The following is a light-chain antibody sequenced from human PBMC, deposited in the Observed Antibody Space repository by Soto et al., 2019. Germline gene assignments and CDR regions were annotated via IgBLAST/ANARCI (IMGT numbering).Light chain of an antibody. Sequence: QSALTQPASVSGSPGQSITISCTGTSSDVGGYNYVSWYQQHPGKAPKLMIYDVSNRPSGVSNRFSGSKSGNTASLTISGLQAVDEADYYCSSYTSSSTLDVLFGGGTKLTVL. V-gene: IGLV2-14*03. CDR3: SSYTSSSTLDVL. CDR2: DVS. CDR1: SSDVGGYNY. J-gene: IGLJ2*01.